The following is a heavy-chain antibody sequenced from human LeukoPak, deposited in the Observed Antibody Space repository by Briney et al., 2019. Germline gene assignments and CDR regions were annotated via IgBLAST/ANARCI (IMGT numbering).Heavy chain of an antibody. J-gene: IGHJ4*02. Sequence: GGSLRLSCAASGFSFSTYGMHWVRQAPGKGLEWVALIWNAGTNTYYADSVKGRFTISRDNSKNTLYLHMNSLRAEDTAVYYCAGDTPPGGDYYFDYWGQGTLVIVSS. CDR1: GFSFSTYG. CDR3: AGDTPPGGDYYFDY. D-gene: IGHD3-16*01. CDR2: IWNAGTNT. V-gene: IGHV3-33*01.